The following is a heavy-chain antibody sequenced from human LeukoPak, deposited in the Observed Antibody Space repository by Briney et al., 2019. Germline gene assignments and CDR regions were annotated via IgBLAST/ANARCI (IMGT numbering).Heavy chain of an antibody. V-gene: IGHV3-43*01. CDR2: ITWDGGTT. CDR1: GFTFDDYT. Sequence: PGGSLRLSCAASGFTFDDYTMHWVRQTPGKGLEWVSFITWDGGTTYYADSVKGRFTVSRDNSKNSLYLQMNSLRTEDTALYYCAKPRNDDEKALDSWGQGTMVTV. J-gene: IGHJ3*02. D-gene: IGHD1-1*01. CDR3: AKPRNDDEKALDS.